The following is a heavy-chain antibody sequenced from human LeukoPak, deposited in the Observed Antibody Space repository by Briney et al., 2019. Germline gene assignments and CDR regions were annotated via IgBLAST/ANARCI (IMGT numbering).Heavy chain of an antibody. CDR1: GGSFSGYY. D-gene: IGHD6-6*01. CDR2: TNHSGST. V-gene: IGHV4-34*01. CDR3: ARGGYSTSSNYSYYYMDV. J-gene: IGHJ6*03. Sequence: SETLSLTCAVYGGSFSGYYWSWIRQPPGKGLEWIGETNHSGSTNYNPSLKSRVTISVDTSKNQFSLKLSSVTAADTAVYYCARGGYSTSSNYSYYYMDVWGKGTTVTVSS.